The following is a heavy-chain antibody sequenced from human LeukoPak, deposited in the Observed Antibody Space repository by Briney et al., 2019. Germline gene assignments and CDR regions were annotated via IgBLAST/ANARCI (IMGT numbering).Heavy chain of an antibody. D-gene: IGHD2-2*01. CDR1: GYTLTELS. CDR3: ASRSSTSRAFDY. J-gene: IGHJ4*02. Sequence: ASVKVSCKVSGYTLTELSMHWVRQAPGKGLEWMGGFDPEDGETIYAQKFQGRVTMTEDTSTDTAYMELSSLRSEDTAVYYCASRSSTSRAFDYWGQGTLVTVSS. V-gene: IGHV1-24*01. CDR2: FDPEDGET.